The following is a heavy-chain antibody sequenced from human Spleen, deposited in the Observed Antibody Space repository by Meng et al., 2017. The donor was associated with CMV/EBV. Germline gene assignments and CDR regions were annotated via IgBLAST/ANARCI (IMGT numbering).Heavy chain of an antibody. CDR3: AKVRYVQDGMDV. D-gene: IGHD3-10*02. J-gene: IGHJ6*02. Sequence: GESLKISCAASGFTFSSYGMHWVRQAPGKGLEWVAVIWYDGSNKYYADSVKGRFTISRDNSKNTLYLQMNSLRAEDTAVYYCAKVRYVQDGMDVWGQGTTVTVSS. CDR2: IWYDGSNK. CDR1: GFTFSSYG. V-gene: IGHV3-30*02.